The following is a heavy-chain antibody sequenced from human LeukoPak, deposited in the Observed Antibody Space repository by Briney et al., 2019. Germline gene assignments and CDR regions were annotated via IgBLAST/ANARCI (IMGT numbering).Heavy chain of an antibody. V-gene: IGHV1-2*02. CDR2: INPNSGGT. D-gene: IGHD2-2*02. CDR3: AIFGYCSSTSCYKTWFDP. J-gene: IGHJ5*02. Sequence: GASVKVSCKASGYTFTGYYMHWVRQAPGQGLEWMGWINPNSGGTNYAQKFQGRVTMTRDTSISTAYMELSRLRSDDTAVYYCAIFGYCSSTSCYKTWFDPWGQGTLVTVSS. CDR1: GYTFTGYY.